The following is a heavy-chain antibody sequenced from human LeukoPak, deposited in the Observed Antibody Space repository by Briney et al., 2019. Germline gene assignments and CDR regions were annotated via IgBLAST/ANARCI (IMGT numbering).Heavy chain of an antibody. V-gene: IGHV5-51*01. CDR3: ARGRYSGTYLSYFDY. Sequence: GESLKIPCKGSGYIFTSFWIAWVRQMPGKGLEWMGIIYPGDSDTRYSPSFEGQVTFSADKSISTAYLQWSSLKASDTAMYYCARGRYSGTYLSYFDYWAQGTLVTVSS. CDR1: GYIFTSFW. CDR2: IYPGDSDT. J-gene: IGHJ4*02. D-gene: IGHD1-26*01.